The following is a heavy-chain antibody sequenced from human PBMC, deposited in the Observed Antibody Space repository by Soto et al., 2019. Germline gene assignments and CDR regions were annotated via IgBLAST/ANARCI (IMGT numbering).Heavy chain of an antibody. CDR1: GGSFSGYS. D-gene: IGHD3-3*01. CDR2: INHSGTT. CDR3: ARARFDSWSHIYYGMDV. V-gene: IGHV4-34*01. Sequence: SETLSLTCAVYGGSFSGYSWTWLRQPPGKGLEWIGEINHSGTTDYNPALKSRVTMSADTSKNQFTLRMTSVTAADTALYYCARARFDSWSHIYYGMDVWGQGTTVTVSS. J-gene: IGHJ6*02.